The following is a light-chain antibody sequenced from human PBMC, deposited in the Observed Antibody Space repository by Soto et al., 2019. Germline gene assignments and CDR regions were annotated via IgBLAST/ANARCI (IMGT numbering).Light chain of an antibody. CDR1: SGSVASNY. CDR3: QCFDNNNFKWV. Sequence: NFMLTQPHSVSESPGKTLTISCTRSSGSVASNYVQWYQRRPGSAPSLLIYEDDQRSSWVPDRFSGSIDSSSNSASLTVSGLRPEYEADYYSQCFDNNNFKWVFGGGTKLAVL. V-gene: IGLV6-57*03. CDR2: EDD. J-gene: IGLJ3*02.